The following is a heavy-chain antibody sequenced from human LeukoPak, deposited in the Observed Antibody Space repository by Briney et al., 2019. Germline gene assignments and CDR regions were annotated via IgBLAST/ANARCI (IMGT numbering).Heavy chain of an antibody. J-gene: IGHJ4*02. D-gene: IGHD3-10*01. CDR2: INPSGGST. Sequence: ASVKVSCKTSGYTFRNYGITWVRQAPGQGLEWMGIINPSGGSTNYAQKFQGRVTMTRDTSTSTAYMELRSLRSDDTAVYYCARAWGRLYGSGSYSPYWGQGTLVTVSS. V-gene: IGHV1-46*01. CDR3: ARAWGRLYGSGSYSPY. CDR1: GYTFRNYG.